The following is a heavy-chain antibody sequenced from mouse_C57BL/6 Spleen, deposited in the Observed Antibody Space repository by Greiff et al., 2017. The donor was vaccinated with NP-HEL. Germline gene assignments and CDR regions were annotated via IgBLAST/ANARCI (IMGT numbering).Heavy chain of an antibody. CDR3: AREGSGTTVYFDY. J-gene: IGHJ2*01. CDR2: INYDGSST. CDR1: GFTFSDYY. D-gene: IGHD1-1*01. Sequence: EVQLVESEGGLVQPGSSMKLSCTASGFTFSDYYMAWVRQVPEKGLEWVANINYDGSSTYYLDSLKSRFIISRDNAKNILYLQMSSLKSEDTATYYCAREGSGTTVYFDYWGQGTTLTVSS. V-gene: IGHV5-16*01.